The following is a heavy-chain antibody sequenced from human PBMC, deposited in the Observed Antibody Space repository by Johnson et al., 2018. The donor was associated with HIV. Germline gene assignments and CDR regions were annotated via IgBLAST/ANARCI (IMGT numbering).Heavy chain of an antibody. CDR2: IRYDGSNK. D-gene: IGHD6-13*01. Sequence: QVQLVESGGGVVQPGGSLRLSCAASRFTFSSYGMHWVRQAPGKGLEWVAFIRYDGSNKYYADSVKGRFTISRDNSKNTLYLQMNSLRAEDTAVYYCAKKGRAAAEGGVGAFDIWGQGTMVTVSS. CDR3: AKKGRAAAEGGVGAFDI. CDR1: RFTFSSYG. V-gene: IGHV3-30*02. J-gene: IGHJ3*02.